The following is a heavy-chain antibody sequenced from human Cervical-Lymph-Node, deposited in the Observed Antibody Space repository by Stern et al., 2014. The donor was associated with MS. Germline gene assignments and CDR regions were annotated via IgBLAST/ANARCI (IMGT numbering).Heavy chain of an antibody. V-gene: IGHV3-74*01. Sequence: EVQLVESGGGLVQPGGSLRLSCAASGFTFSSYWMHWVRQAPGQVLVGVTSSNRDGSITNYADAVKGRFTICRDTAKNTLYLQMNSLRAEDTAVYYCVRWLFPNCLDYWGQGTLVTVSS. CDR2: SNRDGSIT. D-gene: IGHD2-21*01. CDR3: VRWLFPNCLDY. CDR1: GFTFSSYW. J-gene: IGHJ4*02.